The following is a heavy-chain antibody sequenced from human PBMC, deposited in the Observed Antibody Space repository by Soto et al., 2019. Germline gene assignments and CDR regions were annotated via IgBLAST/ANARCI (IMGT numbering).Heavy chain of an antibody. J-gene: IGHJ6*02. Sequence: SETLSLTCTVSGGSISSGDYYWSWIRQPPGKGLEWTGYIYYSGSTYYNPSLKSRVTISVDTSKNQFTLKLSSVTAADTAVYYCARDRSIAAHYYYYYGMDVWGQGTTVTVSS. D-gene: IGHD6-6*01. CDR2: IYYSGST. V-gene: IGHV4-30-4*01. CDR3: ARDRSIAAHYYYYYGMDV. CDR1: GGSISSGDYY.